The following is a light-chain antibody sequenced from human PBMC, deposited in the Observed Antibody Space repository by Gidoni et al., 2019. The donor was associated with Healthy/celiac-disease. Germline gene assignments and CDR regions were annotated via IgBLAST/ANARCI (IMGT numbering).Light chain of an antibody. Sequence: ESVLTQSPATLSFTPGERATLSCRASQSVSSYLAWYQQKPGQAPRLLIYDASNRATGIPARFSGSGSGTDFTLTISSLEPEDFAVYYCQQRSNWPFTFGGGTKVEIK. CDR2: DAS. CDR3: QQRSNWPFT. CDR1: QSVSSY. V-gene: IGKV3-11*01. J-gene: IGKJ4*01.